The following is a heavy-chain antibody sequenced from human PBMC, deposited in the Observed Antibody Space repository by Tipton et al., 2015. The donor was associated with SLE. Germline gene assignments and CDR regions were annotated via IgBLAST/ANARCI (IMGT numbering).Heavy chain of an antibody. CDR3: TRGPYCSVDSCYRGMDV. V-gene: IGHV4-61*02. CDR1: GASISSGSSY. CDR2: IFSRGST. J-gene: IGHJ6*02. D-gene: IGHD2-15*01. Sequence: TLSLTCTVSGASISSGSSYWSWIRQPAGKGLEWIGRIFSRGSTNYNPSLKSRVTISVDTSKNQFSLNLRSVTAADTAVYYCTRGPYCSVDSCYRGMDVWGQGTTVTVSS.